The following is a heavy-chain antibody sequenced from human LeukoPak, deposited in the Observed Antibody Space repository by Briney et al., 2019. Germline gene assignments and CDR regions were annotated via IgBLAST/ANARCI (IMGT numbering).Heavy chain of an antibody. CDR3: GRGSVGFGELNY. CDR2: ISYDGSNK. D-gene: IGHD3-10*01. CDR1: GFXFSSYA. V-gene: IGHV3-30-3*01. J-gene: IGHJ4*02. Sequence: GGSLRLSCAASGFXFSSYAIHWVRQAPGKGLEWVAVISYDGSNKFYADSVKGRFTLSRDNSKNTLYLQMNSLRIEDTAVYYCGRGSVGFGELNYWGQGTLVTVSS.